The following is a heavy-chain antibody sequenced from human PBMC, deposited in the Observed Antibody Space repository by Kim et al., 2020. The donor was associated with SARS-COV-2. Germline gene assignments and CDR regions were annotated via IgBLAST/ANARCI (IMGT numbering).Heavy chain of an antibody. V-gene: IGHV3-30*18. D-gene: IGHD6-19*01. CDR3: AKEEQWPTTNFDY. CDR1: GFTFSSYG. J-gene: IGHJ4*02. CDR2: TSYDGSNK. Sequence: GGSLRLSCAASGFTFSSYGMHWVRQAPGKGLEWVAVTSYDGSNKYYADSVKGRFTISRDNSKNTLYLQMNSLRAEDTAVYYCAKEEQWPTTNFDYWGQGTLVTVSS.